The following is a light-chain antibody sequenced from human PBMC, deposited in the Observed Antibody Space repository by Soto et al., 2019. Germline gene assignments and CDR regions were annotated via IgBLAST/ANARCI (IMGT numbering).Light chain of an antibody. CDR1: GLPRKY. V-gene: IGLV3-16*01. Sequence: SYELTQPPSVSVSLGQMARITCSGEGLPRKYAYGYQQKPGQPPVLVIHKDRERPSGIPERFSGSSSGTIATLTITGVQAEDEADYYCLSADSGRTTSYRVFGGGTKLTVL. J-gene: IGLJ3*02. CDR2: KDR. CDR3: LSADSGRTTSYRV.